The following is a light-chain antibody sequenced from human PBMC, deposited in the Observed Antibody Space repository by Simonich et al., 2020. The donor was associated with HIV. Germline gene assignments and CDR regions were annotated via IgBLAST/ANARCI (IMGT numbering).Light chain of an antibody. Sequence: EIVMTQSPATLSLSPGERATIFCRASHSISSNLAWYQQKPGQVPRLLIYSASTRATGIPARFSGSGSGTEFTLTISSMQSEDFAVYYCQQYHNWPPITFGQGTRLEMK. CDR3: QQYHNWPPIT. V-gene: IGKV3-15*01. CDR2: SAS. CDR1: HSISSN. J-gene: IGKJ5*01.